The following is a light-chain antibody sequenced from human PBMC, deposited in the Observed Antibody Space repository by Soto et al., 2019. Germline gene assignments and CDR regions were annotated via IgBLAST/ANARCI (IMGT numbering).Light chain of an antibody. Sequence: EILLTQSPATLAVSPGEGATLSCRASQSVRYNFAWYQQKPGQAPRLLIYRASTRATGVPARFSGSGSGTEFTLTISSLQSEDVSVYFCQHYNFWPHTFGQGTKLAIK. J-gene: IGKJ2*01. V-gene: IGKV3-15*01. CDR1: QSVRYN. CDR3: QHYNFWPHT. CDR2: RAS.